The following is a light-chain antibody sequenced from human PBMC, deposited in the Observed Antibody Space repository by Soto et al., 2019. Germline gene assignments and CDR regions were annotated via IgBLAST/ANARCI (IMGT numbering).Light chain of an antibody. Sequence: QSVLTQPASVSGSPGQSITISCTGTSSDVGGYNYVSWYQQHPGKAPKLMIYDVSNRPSGFSNRFSGSKSGNTASLTISGLQAEDEADYYCSSYTSSSTLPYVFGTGTKDTDL. V-gene: IGLV2-14*01. CDR2: DVS. CDR1: SSDVGGYNY. J-gene: IGLJ1*01. CDR3: SSYTSSSTLPYV.